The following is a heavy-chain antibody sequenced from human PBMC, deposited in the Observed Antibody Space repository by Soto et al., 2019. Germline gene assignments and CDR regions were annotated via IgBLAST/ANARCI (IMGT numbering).Heavy chain of an antibody. Sequence: ASVKVSCKASGYPFTSYGISWVRQAPGQGLEWMGWISADNGNTNYAQKLQDRVTMSTDTSTNTAYMEVRSLRYDDTAIYYCARDQILTGMDVWGRGTTVTVS. D-gene: IGHD3-9*01. CDR2: ISADNGNT. CDR1: GYPFTSYG. CDR3: ARDQILTGMDV. V-gene: IGHV1-18*04. J-gene: IGHJ6*02.